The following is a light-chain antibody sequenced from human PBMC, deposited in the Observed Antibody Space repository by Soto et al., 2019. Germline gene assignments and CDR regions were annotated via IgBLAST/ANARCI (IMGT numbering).Light chain of an antibody. J-gene: IGLJ2*01. CDR2: EVA. V-gene: IGLV2-23*02. CDR3: CSYAGTTTFVV. CDR1: NSDIGIYNL. Sequence: QSALTQPASVSGSPGQSITISCTGTNSDIGIYNLVSWYQQHPGKVPKVKIYEVAKRPSGVSDRFSGSKSGNTASLTISGLQAEDEADYYCCSYAGTTTFVVFGGGTKLTVL.